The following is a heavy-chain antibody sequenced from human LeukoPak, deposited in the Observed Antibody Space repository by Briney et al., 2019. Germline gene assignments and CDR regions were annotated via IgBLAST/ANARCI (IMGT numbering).Heavy chain of an antibody. J-gene: IGHJ4*02. Sequence: ASVKVSCKASGYSFTNYGIIWVRQAPGQGLEWMGWISPYNGNAKYSERVQGRVTLTADTSTNTAYMEIRSLRFDDTAMYYCARSYSGSLRAPFDLWGQGTLVTVSS. CDR3: ARSYSGSLRAPFDL. V-gene: IGHV1-18*01. CDR2: ISPYNGNA. D-gene: IGHD3-22*01. CDR1: GYSFTNYG.